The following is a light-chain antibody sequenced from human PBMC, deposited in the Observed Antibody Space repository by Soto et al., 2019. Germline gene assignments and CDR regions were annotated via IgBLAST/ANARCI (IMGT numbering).Light chain of an antibody. CDR1: QSISSY. CDR3: QQSYSNPSLT. V-gene: IGKV1-39*01. Sequence: DIQMTQSPSSLSASVGDRVTITCRASQSISSYLNWYQQKPGKAPKLLIYAASSLQSGVPSRFSGSGSGTDFTLTISSLHPEDFATYYCQQSYSNPSLTVGGGTKVDIX. CDR2: AAS. J-gene: IGKJ4*01.